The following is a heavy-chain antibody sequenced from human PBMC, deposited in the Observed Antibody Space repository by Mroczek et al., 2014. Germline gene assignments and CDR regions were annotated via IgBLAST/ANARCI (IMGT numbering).Heavy chain of an antibody. CDR2: MNPNSGNT. CDR3: ARGTRYSGYERIDY. D-gene: IGHD5-12*01. Sequence: QVQLVESGAEVKKPGASVKVSCKASGYTFTSYDINWVRQATGQGLEWMGWMNPNSGNTGYAQKFQGRVTMTRNTSISTAYMELSSLRSEDTAVYYCARGTRYSGYERIDYWGQGTLVTVSS. V-gene: IGHV1-8*01. CDR1: GYTFTSYD. J-gene: IGHJ4*02.